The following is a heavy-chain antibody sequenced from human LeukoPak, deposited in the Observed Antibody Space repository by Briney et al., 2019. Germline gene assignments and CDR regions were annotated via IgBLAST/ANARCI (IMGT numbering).Heavy chain of an antibody. CDR2: IRSKAYGGTT. J-gene: IGHJ4*02. CDR3: PRATGEPYCSGGSCYSGGGLFAY. Sequence: QTGGSLRLSCTASGFTFGDYAMSWVRQAPGKGLEWVGFIRSKAYGGTTEYAASVKGRFTISKDDSKIIAYLQMNSLKTEDTAVYYCPRATGEPYCSGGSCYSGGGLFAYWGQGTLVTVSS. D-gene: IGHD2-15*01. CDR1: GFTFGDYA. V-gene: IGHV3-49*04.